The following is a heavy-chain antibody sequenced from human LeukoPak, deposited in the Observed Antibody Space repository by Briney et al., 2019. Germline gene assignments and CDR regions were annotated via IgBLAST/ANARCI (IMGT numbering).Heavy chain of an antibody. CDR1: GFTFSSYG. CDR2: IRYDGNNK. D-gene: IGHD6-13*01. Sequence: PGGSLRLSCVATGFTFSSYGIHWVRQAPGKGLEWVAFIRYDGNNKYYADSVKGRFTISRDNSKNTLYLQMNSLRAEDTAVYYCAKDLRQQLIPDYWGQGTLVTVSS. V-gene: IGHV3-30*02. CDR3: AKDLRQQLIPDY. J-gene: IGHJ4*02.